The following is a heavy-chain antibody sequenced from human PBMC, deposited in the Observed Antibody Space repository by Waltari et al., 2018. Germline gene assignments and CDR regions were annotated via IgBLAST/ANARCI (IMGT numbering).Heavy chain of an antibody. CDR2: INHSGST. J-gene: IGHJ4*02. Sequence: QVQLQQWGAGLLKPSETLSLTCAVYGGSFSGYYLSWIRQPPGKGLEWIGEINHSGSTNYNPSLKSRVTISVDTSKNQFSLKLSSVTAADTAVYYCARGITGTTEEVYWGQGTLVTVSS. D-gene: IGHD1-7*01. V-gene: IGHV4-34*01. CDR3: ARGITGTTEEVY. CDR1: GGSFSGYY.